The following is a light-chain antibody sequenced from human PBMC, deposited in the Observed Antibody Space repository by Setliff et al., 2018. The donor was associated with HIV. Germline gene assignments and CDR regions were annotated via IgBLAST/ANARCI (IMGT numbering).Light chain of an antibody. Sequence: ALTQPASVSGSPGQSITISCSGTSSDVGNYNLVSWYQQPPGKAPKLMVYEVTKRPSGVSNRFSGSKFGNTASLTISGLQTEDEADYYCDSYTSTGIYVFGTGTKVTVL. CDR3: DSYTSTGIYV. V-gene: IGLV2-14*02. CDR2: EVT. J-gene: IGLJ1*01. CDR1: SSDVGNYNL.